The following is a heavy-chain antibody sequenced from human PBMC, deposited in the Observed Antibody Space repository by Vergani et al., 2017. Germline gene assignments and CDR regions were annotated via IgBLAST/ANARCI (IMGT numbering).Heavy chain of an antibody. J-gene: IGHJ4*02. CDR1: GFTFSSYA. CDR3: AKTYYYVSSGYYYPFDY. V-gene: IGHV3-23*01. CDR2: ISGSGGST. Sequence: EVQLLESGGGLVQPGGSLRLSCAASGFTFSSYAMSWVRQAPGKGLEWVSAISGSGGSTYYADSVKGRFTISRDNSKNTLYLQMNSLRAEDTAVYYCAKTYYYVSSGYYYPFDYWGQGTLVTVSS. D-gene: IGHD3-22*01.